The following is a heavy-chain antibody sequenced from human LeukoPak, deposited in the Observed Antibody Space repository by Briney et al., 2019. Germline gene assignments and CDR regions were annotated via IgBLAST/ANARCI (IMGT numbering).Heavy chain of an antibody. V-gene: IGHV3-11*06. J-gene: IGHJ3*02. Sequence: GGSLRLSCAASGFTSSDYYMSWIRQAPGKGLEWVSYISSSSSYTNYADSVKGRFTISRDNAKNSLYLQMNSLRAEDTAVYYCASFLTGDAFDIWGQGTMVTVSS. CDR1: GFTSSDYY. CDR2: ISSSSSYT. CDR3: ASFLTGDAFDI. D-gene: IGHD3-9*01.